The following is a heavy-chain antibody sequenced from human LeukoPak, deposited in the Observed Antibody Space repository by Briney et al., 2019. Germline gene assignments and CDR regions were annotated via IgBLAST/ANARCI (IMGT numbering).Heavy chain of an antibody. J-gene: IGHJ4*02. Sequence: GGSLRLSCAASGFPFSDFYMSWIRQAPGKGLGWVSYISSSATTIYYTDSVKGRFTISRDNAKSSLYLQMNNLRAEDTAVYYCARDRWGKYYFDYWGLGTLVTVSS. V-gene: IGHV3-11*01. CDR1: GFPFSDFY. D-gene: IGHD7-27*01. CDR3: ARDRWGKYYFDY. CDR2: ISSSATTI.